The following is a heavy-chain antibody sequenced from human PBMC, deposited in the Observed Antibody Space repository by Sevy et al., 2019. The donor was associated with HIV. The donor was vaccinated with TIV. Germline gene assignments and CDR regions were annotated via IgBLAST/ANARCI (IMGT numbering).Heavy chain of an antibody. D-gene: IGHD6-19*01. J-gene: IGHJ4*02. Sequence: GGSLRLSCAASGFSFRSYWMTWVRQAPGKGLEWVANINRDESATKYVGSVKGRFTIFRENAKNLLYLQMNSLRVDDTAVYYCVTDDRPSGWLFDFWGPGTQATVSS. CDR2: INRDESAT. CDR3: VTDDRPSGWLFDF. CDR1: GFSFRSYW. V-gene: IGHV3-7*01.